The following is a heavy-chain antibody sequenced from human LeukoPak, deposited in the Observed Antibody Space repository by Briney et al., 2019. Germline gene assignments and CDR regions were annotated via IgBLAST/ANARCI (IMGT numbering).Heavy chain of an antibody. Sequence: SETLSLTCAVYGGSFSGYYWSWIRQPPGKGLEWIGEIIHSGITNYNPSLKSRVTISVDTSKNQFSLKLSSVTAADTAVYYCARRVDDDYVWGSYPGDYWGQGTLVTVSS. D-gene: IGHD3-16*02. CDR2: IIHSGIT. J-gene: IGHJ4*02. V-gene: IGHV4-34*12. CDR1: GGSFSGYY. CDR3: ARRVDDDYVWGSYPGDY.